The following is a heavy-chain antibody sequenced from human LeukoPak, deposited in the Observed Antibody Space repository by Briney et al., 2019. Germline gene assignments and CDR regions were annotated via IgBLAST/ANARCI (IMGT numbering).Heavy chain of an antibody. Sequence: ASVKVSCKASGYTFTSYGISWVRQAPGQGVEGMGWISAYNGNTNYEQKLQGRVTITTDTSKSKDYMEVRRLRYDDTAVYYCARGAPWSGYYVYYMDVWGKGTTVTVSS. CDR2: ISAYNGNT. CDR1: GYTFTSYG. V-gene: IGHV1-18*01. D-gene: IGHD3-3*01. J-gene: IGHJ6*03. CDR3: ARGAPWSGYYVYYMDV.